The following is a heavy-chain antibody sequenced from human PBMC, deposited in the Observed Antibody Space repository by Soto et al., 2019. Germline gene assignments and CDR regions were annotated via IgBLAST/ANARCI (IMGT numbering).Heavy chain of an antibody. CDR1: GFILSGFA. J-gene: IGHJ6*02. V-gene: IGHV3-30-3*01. D-gene: IGHD5-18*01. Sequence: QVHLVESGGGVVQPGRSLSLSCAASGFILSGFAMHWVRQAPGKGLEWVALTSNDGSNKYYADSVKGRFTISRDNSKKTVYLQMNSLRAEDTAVYYCARPGYSYDKIYYYYGMEVWGQGTTVSVSS. CDR3: ARPGYSYDKIYYYYGMEV. CDR2: TSNDGSNK.